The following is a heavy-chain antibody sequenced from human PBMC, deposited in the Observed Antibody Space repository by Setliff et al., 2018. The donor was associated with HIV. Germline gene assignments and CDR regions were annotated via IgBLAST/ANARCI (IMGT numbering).Heavy chain of an antibody. CDR2: IYYSGST. Sequence: SETLSLTCTVSGGSISSSSYYWGWIRQPPGKGLEWIGTIYYSGSTYSNPSLKSRVTMSVDTSKNQFSLKLISVTAADTAVYYCVRREYSSSSPPFDYWGQGTLVTVSS. CDR1: GGSISSSSYY. CDR3: VRREYSSSSPPFDY. J-gene: IGHJ4*02. D-gene: IGHD6-6*01. V-gene: IGHV4-39*01.